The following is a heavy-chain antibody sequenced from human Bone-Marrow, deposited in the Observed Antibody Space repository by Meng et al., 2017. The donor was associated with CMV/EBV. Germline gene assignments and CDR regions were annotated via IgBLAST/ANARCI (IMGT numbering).Heavy chain of an antibody. V-gene: IGHV3-30*02. D-gene: IGHD3-10*01. CDR3: GKDGQFLSFGSETYPLS. CDR1: GFTFSTYG. Sequence: GESLKISCAASGFTFSTYGMHWVRQAPGKGLEWVAFIRYDGSDKNYAESVKGRFTISRDKSKNTLYLQMNSLITEDTAVYCCGKDGQFLSFGSETYPLSWGQGTLVTVSS. CDR2: IRYDGSDK. J-gene: IGHJ5*02.